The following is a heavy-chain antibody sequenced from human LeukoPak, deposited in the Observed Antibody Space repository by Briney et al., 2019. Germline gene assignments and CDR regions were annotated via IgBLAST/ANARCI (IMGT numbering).Heavy chain of an antibody. D-gene: IGHD3-10*01. V-gene: IGHV3-23*01. Sequence: GGSLRLSCAASGFTFSSYGMSWVRQAPGKGLEWVSAISGSGGSTYYADSVKGRFTISRDNSKNTLYLQMNSLRTEDTAVYYCAPHEPVWFGDQSDWFDPWGQGTLVTASS. CDR2: ISGSGGST. J-gene: IGHJ5*02. CDR1: GFTFSSYG. CDR3: APHEPVWFGDQSDWFDP.